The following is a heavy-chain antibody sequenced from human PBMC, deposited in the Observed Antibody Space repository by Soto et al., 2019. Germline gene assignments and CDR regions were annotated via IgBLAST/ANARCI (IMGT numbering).Heavy chain of an antibody. CDR2: ISAYNGNT. CDR1: GYTFTSYG. CDR3: ARDLVGNYYDSSGLNWFDP. J-gene: IGHJ5*02. D-gene: IGHD3-22*01. Sequence: GASVKVSCKASGYTFTSYGISWVRQAPGQGPEWMGWISAYNGNTNYAQNLQGRVTMTTDTSTSTAYMELRSLRSDDTAVYYCARDLVGNYYDSSGLNWFDPWGQGTLVTVSS. V-gene: IGHV1-18*01.